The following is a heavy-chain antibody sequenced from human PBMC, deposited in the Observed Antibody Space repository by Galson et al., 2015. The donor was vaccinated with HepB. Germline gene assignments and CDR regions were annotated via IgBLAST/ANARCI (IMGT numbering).Heavy chain of an antibody. CDR3: ARDGSSGTYSAHY. J-gene: IGHJ4*02. CDR1: GYTFINYI. Sequence: SVKVSCKASGYTFINYIIHWVRQAPGQRLEWMGWINGGNNKTDYSQKFQGRVTITRDTSASTVYMELSSLRSEDTAVYYCARDGSSGTYSAHYWGQGTLVTVSS. CDR2: INGGNNKT. D-gene: IGHD1-26*01. V-gene: IGHV1-3*01.